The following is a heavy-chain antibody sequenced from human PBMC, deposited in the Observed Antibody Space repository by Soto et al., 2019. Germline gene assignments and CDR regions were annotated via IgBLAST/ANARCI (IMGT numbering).Heavy chain of an antibody. V-gene: IGHV1-69*13. J-gene: IGHJ3*02. CDR1: GGTFKTES. CDR2: ILPAFGTA. CDR3: ARGHEYGGKSDAFDI. D-gene: IGHD4-17*01. Sequence: QVRLVQSGAEVKKPGSSVKVSCKYSGGTFKTESLNWLLQAPGQGLEWMGNILPAFGTADYAPKFQGRVTITADQATTTAYMELSSLTSQDTAFYFCARGHEYGGKSDAFDIWGQGTLVTVSS.